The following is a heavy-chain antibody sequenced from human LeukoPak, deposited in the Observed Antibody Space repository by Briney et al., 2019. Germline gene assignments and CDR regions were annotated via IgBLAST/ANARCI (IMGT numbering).Heavy chain of an antibody. Sequence: GGSLRLSCAASGFTFSRYTMNWVRQAPGKGLEWVSSISSSSTYIYYVDSVKGRFTISRDNAKNSLYLQMNSLRAEDTAVYYCARARYDSSGYYPLGDYWGQGTLVTASS. CDR1: GFTFSRYT. CDR3: ARARYDSSGYYPLGDY. D-gene: IGHD3-22*01. V-gene: IGHV3-21*01. J-gene: IGHJ4*02. CDR2: ISSSSTYI.